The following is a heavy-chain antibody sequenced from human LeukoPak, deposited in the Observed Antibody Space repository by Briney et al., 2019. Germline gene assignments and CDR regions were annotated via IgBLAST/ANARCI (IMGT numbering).Heavy chain of an antibody. CDR3: ARDTHYYYDSSGYLLL. Sequence: GGSLRLSCAASQFTFSDFSMTWIRQAPGKGLEWVSYISGRSSSIYHADSVKGRFTISRDNSKNTLYLQMNSLRAEDTAVYYCARDTHYYYDSSGYLLLWGQGTLVTVSS. V-gene: IGHV3-11*04. D-gene: IGHD3-22*01. CDR2: ISGRSSSI. CDR1: QFTFSDFS. J-gene: IGHJ4*02.